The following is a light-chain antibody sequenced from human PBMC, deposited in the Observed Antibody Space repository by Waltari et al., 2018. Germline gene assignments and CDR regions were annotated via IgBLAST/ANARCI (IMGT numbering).Light chain of an antibody. CDR1: SPNIGSNI. Sequence: QSVLTQPPSASGTPGQRVTISCSGSSPNIGSNIVNWYQHLPGTAPKLLIYGNNKRPSGSADRFSGSKSGTSASLAISGLQSEDEADYFCAAWEDRLNGWVFGGGTKLTVL. J-gene: IGLJ3*02. CDR2: GNN. CDR3: AAWEDRLNGWV. V-gene: IGLV1-44*01.